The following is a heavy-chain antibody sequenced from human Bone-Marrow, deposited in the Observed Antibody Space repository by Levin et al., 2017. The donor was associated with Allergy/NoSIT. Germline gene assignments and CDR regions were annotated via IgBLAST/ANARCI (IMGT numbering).Heavy chain of an antibody. Sequence: GESLKISCAASGFTLRSYWMHWVCQPPGKGLVWLSRINTDGTITTYADSVKGRFTISRDNAENTVYLQMNSLRSEDTAVYYCAKGLRPYYFKFGMDVWGQGTTVIVSS. D-gene: IGHD3-10*01. J-gene: IGHJ6*02. V-gene: IGHV3-74*03. CDR3: AKGLRPYYFKFGMDV. CDR1: GFTLRSYW. CDR2: INTDGTIT.